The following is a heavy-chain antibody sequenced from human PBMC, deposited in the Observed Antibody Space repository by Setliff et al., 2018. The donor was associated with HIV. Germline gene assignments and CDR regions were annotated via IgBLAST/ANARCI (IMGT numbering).Heavy chain of an antibody. CDR3: ARAGRRTGHSYTWFDP. D-gene: IGHD3-16*01. Sequence: SETLSLTCAVYTESLTRYDWAWIRQSPEKGLEWIGEIDDSGSIIYNPSLQSRVTMSVDTSKNQFSLKLNSVTAADTAVYYCARAGRRTGHSYTWFDPWGQGTLVTVSS. V-gene: IGHV4-34*01. J-gene: IGHJ5*02. CDR1: TESLTRYD. CDR2: IDDSGSI.